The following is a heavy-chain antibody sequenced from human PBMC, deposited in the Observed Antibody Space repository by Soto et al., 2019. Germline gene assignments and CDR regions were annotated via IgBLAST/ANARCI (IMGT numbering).Heavy chain of an antibody. Sequence: SETLSLTCTVSGGSISSSSFYWVWIRQPPGKGLEWIGSIYYSGSTYYNPSLKSRVTISVDTSKNQFSLKLSSVTAADTAVYYCARHRNLAYFDYWGQGTLVTVSS. CDR3: ARHRNLAYFDY. J-gene: IGHJ4*02. CDR2: IYYSGST. CDR1: GGSISSSSFY. V-gene: IGHV4-39*01.